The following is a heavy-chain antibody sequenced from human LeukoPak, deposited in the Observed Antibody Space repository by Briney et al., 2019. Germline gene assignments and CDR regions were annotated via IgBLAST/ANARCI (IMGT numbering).Heavy chain of an antibody. V-gene: IGHV3-15*01. J-gene: IGHJ4*02. CDR1: GFTFSNAW. Sequence: GGSLRLSCAASGFTFSNAWMSWVRQAPGKGLEWVGRIKSKTDGGTTDYAAPVKGRFTISRDDSKNTLYLQMNSLKTEDTAVYYCTTDLNYYDSSGYPRISDYWGQGTLVTVSS. D-gene: IGHD3-22*01. CDR3: TTDLNYYDSSGYPRISDY. CDR2: IKSKTDGGTT.